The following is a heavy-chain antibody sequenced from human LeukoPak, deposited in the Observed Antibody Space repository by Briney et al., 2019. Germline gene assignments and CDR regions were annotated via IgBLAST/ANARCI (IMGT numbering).Heavy chain of an antibody. V-gene: IGHV1-3*01. CDR2: INAGNGNT. J-gene: IGHJ1*01. CDR1: GYTFTSYA. CDR3: ARDLRQWLEPTVNAEYFQH. Sequence: GASVKVSCKASGYTFTSYAMHWVRQAPGQRLEWMGWINAGNGNTKYSQKFQGRVTITRDTSASTAYMELSSLRSEDTAVYYCARDLRQWLEPTVNAEYFQHWGQGTLVTVSS. D-gene: IGHD6-19*01.